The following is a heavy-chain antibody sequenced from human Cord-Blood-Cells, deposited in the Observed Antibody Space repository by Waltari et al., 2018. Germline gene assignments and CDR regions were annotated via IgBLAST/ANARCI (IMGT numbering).Heavy chain of an antibody. D-gene: IGHD7-27*01. Sequence: QVQLVQSGAEVKKPGASVKVSCKASGYTFTSYAMHWVRQAPGQRLEWMGWINAGNGNTKYSQKFQGRVTITRDTSASTAYMELSSLCSEDTAVYYCARGMRPGDHPVFDYWGQGTLLTVSS. CDR1: GYTFTSYA. J-gene: IGHJ4*02. CDR3: ARGMRPGDHPVFDY. CDR2: INAGNGNT. V-gene: IGHV1-3*01.